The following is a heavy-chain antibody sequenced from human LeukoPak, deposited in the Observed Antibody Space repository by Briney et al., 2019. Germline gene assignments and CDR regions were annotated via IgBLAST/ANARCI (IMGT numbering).Heavy chain of an antibody. V-gene: IGHV1-24*01. CDR2: LDPEDGET. CDR1: GYTLTELS. D-gene: IGHD2-15*01. CDR3: ATKIPRGHCSGGSGYSGPH. Sequence: GASVKVSCKVSGYTLTELSMHWVRQAPGKGLEWMGGLDPEDGETIYAQKFQGRVTMTEDTSTDTAYMELSSLRSEDTAVYYCATKIPRGHCSGGSGYSGPHWGQGPLVTVSS. J-gene: IGHJ4*02.